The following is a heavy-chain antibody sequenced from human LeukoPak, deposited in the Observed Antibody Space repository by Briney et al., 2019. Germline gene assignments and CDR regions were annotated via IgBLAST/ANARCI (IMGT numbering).Heavy chain of an antibody. Sequence: GGSLRLSCAASGFTFTTYWMTWVRQAPGKGLEWVAKVKQDGSEKYYVDSVKGRFTISRDNAKNSLSLQMDSLRVEDTAVYFCARGDGYHRLWGQGTLVTVSS. CDR2: VKQDGSEK. J-gene: IGHJ4*02. D-gene: IGHD5-24*01. CDR1: GFTFTTYW. V-gene: IGHV3-7*01. CDR3: ARGDGYHRL.